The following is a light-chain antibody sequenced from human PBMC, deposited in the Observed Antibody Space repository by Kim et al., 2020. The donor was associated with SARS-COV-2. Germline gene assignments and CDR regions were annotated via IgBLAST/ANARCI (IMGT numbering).Light chain of an antibody. V-gene: IGLV3-19*01. CDR2: DEN. J-gene: IGLJ2*01. Sequence: ALDTTVRVTCQEDSLRNDYPTWYQTKSGPSPVLVIYDENERPAGIPDRFSGSTLGNTASLTITGAQAEDEADYYCGSRDTSGNLVVFGGGTQLTVL. CDR3: GSRDTSGNLVV. CDR1: SLRNDY.